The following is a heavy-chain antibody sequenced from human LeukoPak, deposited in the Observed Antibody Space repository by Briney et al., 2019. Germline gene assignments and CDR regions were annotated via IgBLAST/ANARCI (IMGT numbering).Heavy chain of an antibody. J-gene: IGHJ4*02. CDR1: GGSLSSYY. V-gene: IGHV4-34*01. D-gene: IGHD1-26*01. CDR2: INHSGST. Sequence: SETLSLTCTVSGGSLSSYYWSWIRQPPGKGLEWIGEINHSGSTNYNPSLKSRVTISVDTSKNQFSLKLSSVTAADTAVYYCATGQYGDGSYSPENLYYFDGWGQGTLVTVSS. CDR3: ATGQYGDGSYSPENLYYFDG.